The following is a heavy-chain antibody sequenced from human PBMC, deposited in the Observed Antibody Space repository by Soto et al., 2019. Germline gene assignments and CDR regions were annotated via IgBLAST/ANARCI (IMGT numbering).Heavy chain of an antibody. D-gene: IGHD3-22*01. CDR1: GFTFSSYG. Sequence: VQLVESGGGVVQPGRSLRLSCAASGFTFSSYGMHWVRQAPGKGLEWVSYISSSSSTIYYADSVKGRFTISRDNAKNSLYLQMNSLRDEDTAVYYCARVPQYYDSSGYGYWGQGTLVTVSS. CDR3: ARVPQYYDSSGYGY. V-gene: IGHV3-48*02. J-gene: IGHJ4*02. CDR2: ISSSSSTI.